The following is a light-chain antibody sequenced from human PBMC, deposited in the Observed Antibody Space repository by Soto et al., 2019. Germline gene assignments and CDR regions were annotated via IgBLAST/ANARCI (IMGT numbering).Light chain of an antibody. CDR1: QSVSSSY. J-gene: IGKJ1*01. CDR3: PQYGSSSVT. V-gene: IGKV3-20*01. Sequence: EIVLTQSPGTLSLSPGERATLSCRASQSVSSSYLAWYQQKPGKAPRLLIYGASSRATGIPDRFSGSGSGTAFTLTITRLEPEDFAVYYCPQYGSSSVTFGQGTKVDI. CDR2: GAS.